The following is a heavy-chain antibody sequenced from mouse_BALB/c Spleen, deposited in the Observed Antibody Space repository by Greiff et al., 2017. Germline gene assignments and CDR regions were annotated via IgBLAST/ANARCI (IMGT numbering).Heavy chain of an antibody. J-gene: IGHJ4*01. CDR3: ARDGNG. CDR2: IDPANGNT. V-gene: IGHV14-3*02. CDR1: GFNIKDTY. Sequence: VHVKQSGAELVKPGASVKLSCTASGFNIKDTYMHWVKQRPEQGLEWIGRIDPANGNTKYDPKFQGKATITAYTSSNTAYLQLSSLTSEDTAVYYCARDGNGWGQGTSVTVSS. D-gene: IGHD1-1*01.